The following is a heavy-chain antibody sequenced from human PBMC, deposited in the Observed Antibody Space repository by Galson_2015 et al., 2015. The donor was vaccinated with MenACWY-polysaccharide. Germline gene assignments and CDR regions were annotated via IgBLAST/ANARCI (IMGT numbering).Heavy chain of an antibody. J-gene: IGHJ4*02. V-gene: IGHV3-23*01. Sequence: SLRLSCAISGFTFSSYAMNWVRQVPGKGLEWVSCISGSGADTYYADSVKGRFTISRDNSKNTLYLQMNSLRAEDTAVYYCAKAFPVQKATVDSDYWGQGTLVTVSP. CDR2: ISGSGADT. CDR1: GFTFSSYA. CDR3: AKAFPVQKATVDSDY. D-gene: IGHD5-24*01.